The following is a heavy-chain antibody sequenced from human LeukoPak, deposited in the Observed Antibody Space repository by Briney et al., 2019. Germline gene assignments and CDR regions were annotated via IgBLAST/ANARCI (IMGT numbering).Heavy chain of an antibody. CDR3: ATAPLQLYGMDV. CDR1: GGTFSSYA. J-gene: IGHJ6*02. CDR2: FDPEDGET. D-gene: IGHD1-1*01. Sequence: ASVKVSCKASGGTFSSYAISWVRQAPGQGLEWMGGFDPEDGETIYAQKFQGRVTMTEDTSTDTAYMELSSLRSEDTAVYYCATAPLQLYGMDVWGQGTTVTVSS. V-gene: IGHV1-24*01.